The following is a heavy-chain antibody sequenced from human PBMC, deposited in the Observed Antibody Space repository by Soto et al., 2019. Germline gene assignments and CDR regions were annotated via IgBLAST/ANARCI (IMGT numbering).Heavy chain of an antibody. CDR2: IIPIFGAP. D-gene: IGHD6-19*01. V-gene: IGHV1-69*06. J-gene: IGHJ3*02. CDR1: GGSFSSYA. CDR3: ARAGPVSGNHAFDI. Sequence: QVQLVQSGAEVKKPGSSVKVSCKASGGSFSSYAISWVRQAPVQGLEWMGGIIPIFGAPTYAQKFQGRVTIIADKSTSTAYMELSSLRSEDTALYYCARAGPVSGNHAFDIWGQGTLVTASS.